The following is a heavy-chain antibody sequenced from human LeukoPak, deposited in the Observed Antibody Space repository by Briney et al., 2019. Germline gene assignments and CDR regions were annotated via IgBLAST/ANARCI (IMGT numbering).Heavy chain of an antibody. CDR3: TTWITWKKWEVLPFDY. CDR1: GSTFSNAW. D-gene: IGHD1-26*01. CDR2: IKSKTDGGTT. Sequence: NPGGSLRLSCAASGSTFSNAWMSWVRQAPGRGLEWVGRIKSKTDGGTTDYAAPVKGRFTISRDDSKNTLYLQMNSLKTEDTAVYYCTTWITWKKWEVLPFDYWGQGTLVTVSS. V-gene: IGHV3-15*01. J-gene: IGHJ4*02.